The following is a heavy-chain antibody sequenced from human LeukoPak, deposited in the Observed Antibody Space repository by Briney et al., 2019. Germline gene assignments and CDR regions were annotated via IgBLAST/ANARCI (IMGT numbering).Heavy chain of an antibody. CDR1: GFTFSTYA. CDR2: ISSGGDT. CDR3: AKGVGGYYSDY. D-gene: IGHD2-15*01. Sequence: GGSLRLSCAASGFTFSTYAMSWVRQAPGKGLEWISIISSGGDTYYADSVKGRFTISRDNSKNTLDLQMSSLRAEDTAVYYCAKGVGGYYSDYWGQGTLVTVSS. V-gene: IGHV3-23*01. J-gene: IGHJ4*02.